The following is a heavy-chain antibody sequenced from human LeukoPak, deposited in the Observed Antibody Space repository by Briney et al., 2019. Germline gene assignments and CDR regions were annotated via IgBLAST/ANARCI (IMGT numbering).Heavy chain of an antibody. V-gene: IGHV4-59*01. Sequence: SETLSLTCSVSDDSITMYYWTWIRQPPGKGLEWIGYVDHTGSTNFNPSLNGRVSISRDTTKNLFSLRLRSVTAADTAVYFCARRRVSSSTWYSTYYYYFYMDVWGKGTTVTVSS. D-gene: IGHD1-1*01. J-gene: IGHJ6*03. CDR1: DDSITMYY. CDR2: VDHTGST. CDR3: ARRRVSSSTWYSTYYYYFYMDV.